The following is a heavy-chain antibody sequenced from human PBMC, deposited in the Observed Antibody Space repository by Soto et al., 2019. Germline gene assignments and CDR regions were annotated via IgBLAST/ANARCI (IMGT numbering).Heavy chain of an antibody. V-gene: IGHV4-31*03. CDR1: GGSISSGGYY. J-gene: IGHJ6*02. D-gene: IGHD2-21*02. CDR3: ARDSSYCGGDCYEDGMDV. Sequence: SETLSLTCTVSGGSISSGGYYWSWIRQHPVKGLEWIGYIYYSGSTYYNPSLKSRVTISVDTSKNQFSLKLSSVTAADTAVYYCARDSSYCGGDCYEDGMDVWGQGTTVTVS. CDR2: IYYSGST.